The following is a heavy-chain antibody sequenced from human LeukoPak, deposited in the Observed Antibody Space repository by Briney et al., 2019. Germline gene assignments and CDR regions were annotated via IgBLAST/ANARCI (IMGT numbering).Heavy chain of an antibody. J-gene: IGHJ4*02. CDR1: GGSISSSNW. CDR3: ARDHSDLKVLKAPGVGLGFFDY. V-gene: IGHV4-4*02. CDR2: IYHSGST. Sequence: KSSETLSLTCAVSGGSISSSNWWSWVRQPPGKGLEWIGEIYHSGSTNYNPSLKSRVTISVDKSKNQFSLKLSSVTAADTAVYYCARDHSDLKVLKAPGVGLGFFDYWGQGTLVTVSS. D-gene: IGHD4/OR15-4a*01.